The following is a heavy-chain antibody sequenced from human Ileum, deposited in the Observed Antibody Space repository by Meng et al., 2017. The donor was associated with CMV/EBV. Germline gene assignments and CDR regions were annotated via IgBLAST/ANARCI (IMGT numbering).Heavy chain of an antibody. D-gene: IGHD2-2*01. CDR2: ISQDGRAE. V-gene: IGHV3-7*01. J-gene: IGHJ3*02. CDR3: ARENHLGPAASGFNI. Sequence: GGSLRLSCADSTFTFSNFWMHWVRQAPGKGLEWVATISQDGRAELYVDSVKGRFTVSRANSKTSLYLQMNSLRVEDTALYYCARENHLGPAASGFNIWGQGTLVTVSS. CDR1: TFTFSNFW.